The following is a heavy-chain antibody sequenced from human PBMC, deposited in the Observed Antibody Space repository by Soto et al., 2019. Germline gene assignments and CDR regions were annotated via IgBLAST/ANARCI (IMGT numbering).Heavy chain of an antibody. V-gene: IGHV1-46*01. CDR1: AYTFTNYY. Sequence: GASVKVSCKASAYTFTNYYIHWVRQAPGQGLEWMGIINPSGEITRSAQKFQGRVTMTRDTSTSTVYMELNSLRAEDTAVYYCAKPLQELFVTDYWGQGTLVTVSS. J-gene: IGHJ4*02. CDR3: AKPLQELFVTDY. CDR2: INPSGEIT. D-gene: IGHD1-26*01.